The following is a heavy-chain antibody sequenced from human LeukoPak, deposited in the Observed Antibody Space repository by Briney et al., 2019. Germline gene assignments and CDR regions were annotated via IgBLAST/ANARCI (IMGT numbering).Heavy chain of an antibody. CDR2: INPNSGGT. CDR1: GYTFIGYY. V-gene: IGHV1-2*02. Sequence: ASVKVSCKASGYTFIGYYMHWVRQAPGQGLEWMGWINPNSGGTNYAQKLQGRVTMTTDTSTSTAYMELRSLRSDDTAVYYCARARYSSSWYDYWGQGTLVTVSS. J-gene: IGHJ4*02. D-gene: IGHD6-13*01. CDR3: ARARYSSSWYDY.